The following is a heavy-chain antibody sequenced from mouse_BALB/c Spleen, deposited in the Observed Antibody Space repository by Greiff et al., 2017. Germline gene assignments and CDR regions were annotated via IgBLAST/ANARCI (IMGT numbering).Heavy chain of an antibody. CDR3: ARDSSGLFAY. CDR2: IWSGGST. CDR1: GFSLTSYG. Sequence: VKLQQSGPGLVQPSQSLSITCTVSGFSLTSYGVHWVRQSPGKGLEWLGVIWSGGSTDYNAAFISRLSISKDNSKSQVFFKMNSLQANDTAIYYCARDSSGLFAYWGQGTLVTVSA. D-gene: IGHD3-2*01. J-gene: IGHJ3*01. V-gene: IGHV2-2*02.